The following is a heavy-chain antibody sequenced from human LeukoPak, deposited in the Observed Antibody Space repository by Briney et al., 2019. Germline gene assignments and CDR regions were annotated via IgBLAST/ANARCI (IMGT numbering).Heavy chain of an antibody. D-gene: IGHD3-16*01. V-gene: IGHV3-23*01. J-gene: IGHJ4*02. CDR2: ISGHGGDT. CDR1: GFTFSNFA. CDR3: AKVFAKLGGDY. Sequence: PGGSLRLSCAASGFTFSNFAMAWVRQAPGKGLEWVSGISGHGGDTYYTDSVKGRFTVSRDNSRNTLFLLMNNLRVDDTAVYFCAKVFAKLGGDYWGQGTLVTVSS.